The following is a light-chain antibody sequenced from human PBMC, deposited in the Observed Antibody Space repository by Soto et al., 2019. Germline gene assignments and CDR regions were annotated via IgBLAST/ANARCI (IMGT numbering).Light chain of an antibody. Sequence: DIQMTQSPSSLSASVGDRVTITCRASQTVIKYLNWYQQKPGRAPNLLIYAASRLQSGVPSRFSASGSGTEFTLTISSLQPEDFATYYFRQSYSTLFTFGPGTKVEIK. V-gene: IGKV1-39*01. CDR1: QTVIKY. CDR2: AAS. CDR3: RQSYSTLFT. J-gene: IGKJ3*01.